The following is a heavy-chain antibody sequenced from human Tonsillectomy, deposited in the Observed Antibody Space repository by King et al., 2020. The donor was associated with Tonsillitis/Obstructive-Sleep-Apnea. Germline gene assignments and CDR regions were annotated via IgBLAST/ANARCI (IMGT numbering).Heavy chain of an antibody. V-gene: IGHV4-59*01. Sequence: VQLQESGPGLVKPSETLSLTCSVSGGSISSYYWSWIRQPPGKGLEWIGYIYHSGSTNYNPSLKSRVTISVDTSKNHFSLKLSSVTAADTAVYYCAIDMVLEAWGDAFDVWGQGTRVTVSS. D-gene: IGHD2-8*01. J-gene: IGHJ3*01. CDR3: AIDMVLEAWGDAFDV. CDR1: GGSISSYY. CDR2: IYHSGST.